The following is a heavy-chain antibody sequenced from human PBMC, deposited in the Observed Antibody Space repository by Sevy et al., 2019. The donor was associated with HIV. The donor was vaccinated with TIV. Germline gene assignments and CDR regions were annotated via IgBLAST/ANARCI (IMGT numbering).Heavy chain of an antibody. CDR1: GXTFSSYA. CDR2: IIPIFGTA. J-gene: IGHJ6*01. CDR3: AXCAVVVPAATYYXYGXDX. D-gene: IGHD2-2*01. Sequence: ASVKVSCKASGXTFSSYAISWXRQAPGQGLEWMGGIIPIFGTANYAQKFQGRVTITADESTSTAYMELSSLGSEDTAVYYXAXCAVVVPAATYYXYGXDXXXXGTTVTVSS. V-gene: IGHV1-69*13.